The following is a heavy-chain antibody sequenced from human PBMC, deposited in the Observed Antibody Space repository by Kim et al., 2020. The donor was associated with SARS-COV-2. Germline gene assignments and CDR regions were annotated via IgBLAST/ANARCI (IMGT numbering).Heavy chain of an antibody. J-gene: IGHJ4*02. Sequence: SETLSLTCTVSGYSISSGYYWGWIRQPPGKGLEWIGSIYHSGSTYYNPSLKSRVTISVDTSKNQFSLKLSSVTAADTAVYYCARDGLEWEPYYWGQGTLV. CDR3: ARDGLEWEPYY. CDR1: GYSISSGYY. D-gene: IGHD1-26*01. CDR2: IYHSGST. V-gene: IGHV4-38-2*02.